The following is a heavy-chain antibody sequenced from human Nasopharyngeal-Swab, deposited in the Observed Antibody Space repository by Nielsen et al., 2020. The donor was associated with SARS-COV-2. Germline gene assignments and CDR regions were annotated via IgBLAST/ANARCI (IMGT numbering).Heavy chain of an antibody. CDR2: ISYDGSNK. J-gene: IGHJ5*02. CDR1: GFSFSSYA. V-gene: IGHV3-30*04. CDR3: ARERYSYGSNWFDP. Sequence: GGSMRLSWAASGFSFSSYAMHWVRQAPDKGLEWVAVISYDGSNKYYADSVKGRFTISRDNSKNTLYLQMNSLSAEDTAVYYCARERYSYGSNWFDPWGQGTLVTVSS. D-gene: IGHD5-18*01.